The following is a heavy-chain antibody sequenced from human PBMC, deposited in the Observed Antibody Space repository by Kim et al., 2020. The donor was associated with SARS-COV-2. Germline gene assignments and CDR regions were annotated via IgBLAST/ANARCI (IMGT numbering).Heavy chain of an antibody. D-gene: IGHD3-22*01. Sequence: GGSLRLSCAASGFTFSSYSMNWVRQAPGKGLEWVSSISSSSSYIYYADSVKGRFTISRDNAKNSLYLQMNSLRAEDTAVYYCARDHSRDYYYSSGYYLYYFDYWGQGTLVTVSS. V-gene: IGHV3-21*04. CDR2: ISSSSSYI. CDR1: GFTFSSYS. J-gene: IGHJ4*02. CDR3: ARDHSRDYYYSSGYYLYYFDY.